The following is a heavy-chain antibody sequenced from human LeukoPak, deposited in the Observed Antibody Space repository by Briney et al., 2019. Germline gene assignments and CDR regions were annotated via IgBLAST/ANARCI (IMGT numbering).Heavy chain of an antibody. D-gene: IGHD6-13*01. CDR1: GFTFSIAS. J-gene: IGHJ4*02. CDR2: IKTKTDGGTT. CDR3: TTHRGYSSSPTFDY. Sequence: PGGSLRLSCAASGFTFSIASMSWVRQAPGKGPEWVGQIKTKTDGGTTDHAAPVKGRFTISRDDSKNTLYLQMSSLKTEDTAVYYCTTHRGYSSSPTFDYWGQGTLVTVSS. V-gene: IGHV3-15*01.